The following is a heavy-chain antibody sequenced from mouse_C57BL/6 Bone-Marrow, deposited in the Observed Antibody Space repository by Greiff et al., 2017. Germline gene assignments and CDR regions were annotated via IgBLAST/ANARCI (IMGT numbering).Heavy chain of an antibody. CDR1: GFTFSDYG. CDR3: ARHGRRGYAMDY. CDR2: ISNLAYSI. D-gene: IGHD1-1*02. V-gene: IGHV5-15*01. J-gene: IGHJ4*01. Sequence: EVKLVESGGGLVQPGGSLKLSCAASGFTFSDYGMAWVRQAPRKGPEWVAFISNLAYSIYYADTVTGRFTISRENAKNTLYLEMSSLRSEDTAMYYCARHGRRGYAMDYWGQGTSVTVSS.